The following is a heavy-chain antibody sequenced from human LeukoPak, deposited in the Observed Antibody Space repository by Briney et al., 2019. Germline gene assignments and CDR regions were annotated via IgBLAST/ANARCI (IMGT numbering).Heavy chain of an antibody. Sequence: GGSLRLSCAASGFTFSSYSMNWVRQAPGKGLEWVSSISSSSSYIYYADSVKGRFTISRGNAKNSLYLQMNSLRAEDTAVYYCARDRRPYSSSSGIDYWGQGTLVTVSS. CDR2: ISSSSSYI. V-gene: IGHV3-21*01. CDR1: GFTFSSYS. J-gene: IGHJ4*02. CDR3: ARDRRPYSSSSGIDY. D-gene: IGHD6-6*01.